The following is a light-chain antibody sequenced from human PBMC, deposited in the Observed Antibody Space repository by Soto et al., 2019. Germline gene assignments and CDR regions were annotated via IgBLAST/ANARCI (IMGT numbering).Light chain of an antibody. CDR1: QSVSSSY. J-gene: IGKJ1*01. Sequence: EIVLTQSPGTLSLSPGERATLSCRASQSVSSSYLAWYQQKPGQAPRLLIYGASTRATGVPARFSGSGSETDFTLTISSLQSEDFAIYYCLQYNNWPPWTFGQGTKVDIK. V-gene: IGKV3-15*01. CDR3: LQYNNWPPWT. CDR2: GAS.